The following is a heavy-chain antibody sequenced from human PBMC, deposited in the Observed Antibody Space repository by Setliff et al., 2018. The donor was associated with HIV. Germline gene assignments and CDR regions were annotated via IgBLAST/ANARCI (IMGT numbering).Heavy chain of an antibody. CDR1: GGTFSSYA. CDR2: INPNSGGT. CDR3: ARVTHTGRGLAY. Sequence: GASVKVSCKASGGTFSSYAISWVRQAPGQGLEWMGWINPNSGGTNYAQKFQGRVTMTRGTSITTAYMDLSRLASDDTAVYYCARVTHTGRGLAYWGQGTLVTVSS. V-gene: IGHV1-2*02. J-gene: IGHJ4*02. D-gene: IGHD2-15*01.